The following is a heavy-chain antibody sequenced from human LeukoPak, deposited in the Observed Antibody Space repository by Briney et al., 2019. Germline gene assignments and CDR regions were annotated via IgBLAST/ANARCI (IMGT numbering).Heavy chain of an antibody. V-gene: IGHV1-69*06. CDR2: IIPIFGTA. J-gene: IGHJ4*02. CDR3: ARGGKYYYDSSGYYHLDY. CDR1: GGTFSSYA. Sequence: SVKVSCKASGGTFSSYAISWVRQAPGQGLEWMGGIIPIFGTANYAQKFQGRITITADKSTSTAYMELRSLRSDDTAVYYCARGGKYYYDSSGYYHLDYWGQGTLVTVSS. D-gene: IGHD3-22*01.